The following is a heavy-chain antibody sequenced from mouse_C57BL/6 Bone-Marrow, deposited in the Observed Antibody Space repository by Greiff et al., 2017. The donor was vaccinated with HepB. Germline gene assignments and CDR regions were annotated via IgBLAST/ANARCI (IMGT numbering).Heavy chain of an antibody. Sequence: EVKLMESGAELVRPGASVKLSCTASGFNIKDYYMHWVKQRPEQGLEWIGRIDPEDGDTEYAPKFQGKATMTADTSSNTAYLQLSSLTSEDTAVYYCTTPPIYYDYPYAMDYWGQGTSVTVSS. J-gene: IGHJ4*01. CDR3: TTPPIYYDYPYAMDY. D-gene: IGHD2-4*01. CDR1: GFNIKDYY. CDR2: IDPEDGDT. V-gene: IGHV14-1*01.